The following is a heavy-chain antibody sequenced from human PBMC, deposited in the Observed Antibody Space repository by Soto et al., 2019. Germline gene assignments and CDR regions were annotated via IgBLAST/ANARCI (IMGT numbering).Heavy chain of an antibody. J-gene: IGHJ4*02. D-gene: IGHD3-16*02. Sequence: QVQLQQWGAGLLKPSETLSLTCAVYGGSFSGYYWSWIRQPPGKGLEWIGEINHSGSTNYNPSLKSRVTISVDTSKNQFSLKLSSVTAADTAVYYCARGGYDYVWGSYRPRSYFDYWGQGTLVTISS. CDR1: GGSFSGYY. CDR2: INHSGST. V-gene: IGHV4-34*01. CDR3: ARGGYDYVWGSYRPRSYFDY.